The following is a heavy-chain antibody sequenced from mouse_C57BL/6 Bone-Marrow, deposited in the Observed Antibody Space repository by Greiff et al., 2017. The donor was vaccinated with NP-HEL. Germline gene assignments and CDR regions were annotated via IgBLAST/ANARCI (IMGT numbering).Heavy chain of an antibody. Sequence: EVQLVESGGGLVQPGGSMKLSCAASGFTFSDAWMDWVRQSPEKGLEWVAEIRNKANNHATYYAESVKGRFTISRDDSKSSVYLQMNSLRAEDTGIYYCTRGPYDGYPFAWFAYWGQGTLVTVSA. D-gene: IGHD2-3*01. J-gene: IGHJ3*01. CDR3: TRGPYDGYPFAWFAY. CDR2: IRNKANNHAT. CDR1: GFTFSDAW. V-gene: IGHV6-6*01.